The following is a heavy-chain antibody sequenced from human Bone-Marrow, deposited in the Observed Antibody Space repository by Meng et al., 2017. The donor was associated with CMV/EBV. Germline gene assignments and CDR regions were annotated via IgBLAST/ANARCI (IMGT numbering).Heavy chain of an antibody. CDR1: GFTFSSYG. D-gene: IGHD1-7*01. Sequence: LSLTCAASGFTFSSYGMHWVRQAPGKGLEWVAVIWYDGSNKYYADSVKGRFTVSRDNSKNTLYLQMNSLRAEDTAVYYCARDKGGTTWGAGYYYGMDVWGQGTTVTVSS. J-gene: IGHJ6*02. V-gene: IGHV3-33*01. CDR3: ARDKGGTTWGAGYYYGMDV. CDR2: IWYDGSNK.